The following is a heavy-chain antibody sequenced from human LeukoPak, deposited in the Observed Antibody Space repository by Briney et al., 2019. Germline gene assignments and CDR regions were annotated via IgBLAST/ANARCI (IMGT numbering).Heavy chain of an antibody. Sequence: GGSLRLSCTASGFTFGDYAMSWVRQAPGKGLEWVGFIRSKAYGGTTEYAASVKGRFTISRDDSKSIAYLQMNSLKTEDTAVYYCTRSGAEWQLLSLGWGFDYWGQGTLVTVSS. V-gene: IGHV3-49*04. CDR1: GFTFGDYA. J-gene: IGHJ4*02. CDR3: TRSGAEWQLLSLGWGFDY. D-gene: IGHD2-2*01. CDR2: IRSKAYGGTT.